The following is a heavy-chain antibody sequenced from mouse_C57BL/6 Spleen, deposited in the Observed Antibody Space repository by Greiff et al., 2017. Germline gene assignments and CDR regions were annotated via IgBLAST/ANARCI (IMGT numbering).Heavy chain of an antibody. CDR1: GYTFTSYW. D-gene: IGHD1-1*01. CDR2: IYPGSGST. CDR3: ASTTVVARWYFDV. V-gene: IGHV1-55*01. Sequence: VQLQQPGAELVKPGASVKMSCKASGYTFTSYWITWVKQRPGQGLEWIGDIYPGSGSTNYNEKFKSKATLTVDTSSSTAYMQLSSLTSEDSAVYYCASTTVVARWYFDVWGTGTTVTVSS. J-gene: IGHJ1*03.